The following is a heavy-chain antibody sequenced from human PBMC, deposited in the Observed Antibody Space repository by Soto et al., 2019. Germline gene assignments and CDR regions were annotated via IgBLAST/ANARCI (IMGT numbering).Heavy chain of an antibody. CDR3: ARVRNPEWLLYSYGMDV. Sequence: EVQLVESGGGLVQPGGSLRLSCAASGFTFSSYWMHWVRQAPGKGLVWVSRINSDGCSTSYADSVKGRFTISRDNAKNTLYLQMNSLRAEDTAVYYCARVRNPEWLLYSYGMDVWGQGTTVTVSS. D-gene: IGHD3-3*01. V-gene: IGHV3-74*01. CDR1: GFTFSSYW. CDR2: INSDGCST. J-gene: IGHJ6*02.